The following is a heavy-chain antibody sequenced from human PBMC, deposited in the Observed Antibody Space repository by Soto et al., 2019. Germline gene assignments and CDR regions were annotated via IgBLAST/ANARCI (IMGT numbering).Heavy chain of an antibody. CDR3: ARDRFLEWYHILGGMDV. CDR2: IYYSGST. CDR1: GGSISSGGYY. V-gene: IGHV4-31*03. D-gene: IGHD3-3*01. Sequence: SETLSLTCTVSGGSISSGGYYWSWIRQHPGKGLEWIGYIYYSGSTYYNPSLKSRVTISVDTSKNQFSLKLSSVTAADTAVYYCARDRFLEWYHILGGMDVWGQGTTVTVSS. J-gene: IGHJ6*02.